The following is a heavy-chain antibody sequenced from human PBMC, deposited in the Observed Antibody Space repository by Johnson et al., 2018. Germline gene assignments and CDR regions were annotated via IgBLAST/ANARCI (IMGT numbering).Heavy chain of an antibody. CDR1: GGSISSHY. D-gene: IGHD1-26*01. Sequence: QVQLQESGPGLVKPSETLSLTCTVSGGSISSHYWSWIRQPQGKGLEWIGYIYYSGSTNYNPSLKSRVTISVDTSKNQFSLKLSSVTAADTAVYYCARGGGADYYYGMDVWGQGTTVTVSS. CDR2: IYYSGST. CDR3: ARGGGADYYYGMDV. V-gene: IGHV4-59*11. J-gene: IGHJ6*02.